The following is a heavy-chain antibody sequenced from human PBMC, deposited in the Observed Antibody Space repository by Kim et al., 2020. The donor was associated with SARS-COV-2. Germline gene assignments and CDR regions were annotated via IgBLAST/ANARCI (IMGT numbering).Heavy chain of an antibody. J-gene: IGHJ6*02. CDR2: INSDGSST. D-gene: IGHD3-10*01. CDR1: GFTFSSYW. V-gene: IGHV3-74*01. CDR3: ARDSMVRGVIYYGMDV. Sequence: GGSLRLSCAASGFTFSSYWMHWVRQAPGKGLVWVSRINSDGSSTSYADSVKGRFTISRDNAKNTLYLQMNSLRAEDTAVYYCARDSMVRGVIYYGMDVWGQGTTVTVSS.